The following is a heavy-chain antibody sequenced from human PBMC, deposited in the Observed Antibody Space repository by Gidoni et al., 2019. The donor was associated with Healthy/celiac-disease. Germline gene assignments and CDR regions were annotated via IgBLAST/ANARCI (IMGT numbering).Heavy chain of an antibody. Sequence: EVQLVQSGAEVKKPGESLKISCKGSGYSFTSYWIGWVRQMPGKGLEWMGIIYPGDSDTRYSPSFQGQVTISADKSISTAYLQWSSLKASDTAMYYCARRITMVRGVRGAFDIWGQGTMVTVSS. CDR2: IYPGDSDT. CDR1: GYSFTSYW. D-gene: IGHD3-10*01. CDR3: ARRITMVRGVRGAFDI. J-gene: IGHJ3*02. V-gene: IGHV5-51*01.